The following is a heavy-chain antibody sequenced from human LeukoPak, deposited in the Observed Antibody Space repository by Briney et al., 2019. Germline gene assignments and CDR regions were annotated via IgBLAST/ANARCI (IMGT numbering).Heavy chain of an antibody. Sequence: SETLSLTCAVSGGSISRGGYPWSWIRQPPGKGLEWIGYIYHSGRTHYNPSLERRVTMSVDRSENQFSLKLTSVTAADTAVYYCARGGNTVFDYWGQGAPVTVSS. CDR3: ARGGNTVFDY. CDR2: IYHSGRT. CDR1: GGSISRGGYP. J-gene: IGHJ4*02. V-gene: IGHV4-30-2*01. D-gene: IGHD4-23*01.